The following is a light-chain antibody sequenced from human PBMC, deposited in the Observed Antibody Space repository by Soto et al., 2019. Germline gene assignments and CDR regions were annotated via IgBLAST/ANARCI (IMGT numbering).Light chain of an antibody. CDR1: SSDVGAYNL. CDR3: CSYAGSRTFV. Sequence: QSALTQPASVSGSPEQSITISCPGTSSDVGAYNLVSWYQQHPGKAPRLIIYEGTKRPSGISHRFSGSKSDNTASLTISGLRAEDEAHYHCCSYAGSRTFVFGGGTKLTVL. V-gene: IGLV2-23*01. CDR2: EGT. J-gene: IGLJ3*02.